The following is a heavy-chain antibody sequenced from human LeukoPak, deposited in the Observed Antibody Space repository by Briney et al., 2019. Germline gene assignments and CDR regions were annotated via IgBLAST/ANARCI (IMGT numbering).Heavy chain of an antibody. J-gene: IGHJ5*02. V-gene: IGHV1-2*06. CDR2: INPNSGGT. Sequence: ASVKVSCTASGYTFTGYYMHWVQQAPGQGLEWMGRINPNSGGTNYAQKFQGRVTMTRDTSISTAYMELSRLRSDDTAVYYCARGVDFWSGYRLQFDPWGQGTLVTVSS. CDR3: ARGVDFWSGYRLQFDP. D-gene: IGHD3-3*01. CDR1: GYTFTGYY.